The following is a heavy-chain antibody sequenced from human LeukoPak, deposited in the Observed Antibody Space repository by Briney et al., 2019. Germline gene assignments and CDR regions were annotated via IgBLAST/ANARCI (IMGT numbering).Heavy chain of an antibody. Sequence: VGSLRLSCAASGFTFSTFAMIWVRQPPGKGLEWVSSIFPIGGEIHYADSVRGRFTISRDNSKSTLSLQMNSLRAEETAIYYCATYRQVLLPFESWGQGTLVTVSS. CDR2: IFPIGGEI. V-gene: IGHV3-23*01. D-gene: IGHD2-8*02. CDR1: GFTFSTFA. CDR3: ATYRQVLLPFES. J-gene: IGHJ4*02.